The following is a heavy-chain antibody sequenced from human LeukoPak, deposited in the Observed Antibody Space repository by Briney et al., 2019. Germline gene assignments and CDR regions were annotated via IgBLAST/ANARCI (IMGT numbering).Heavy chain of an antibody. Sequence: KGLEWIGSIYYSGSTNYNPSLKSRVTISVDTSKNQFSLKLSSVTAADTAVYYCVRDRVLGAFDIWGQGTMVTVSS. V-gene: IGHV4-59*01. J-gene: IGHJ3*02. D-gene: IGHD3-16*01. CDR2: IYYSGST. CDR3: VRDRVLGAFDI.